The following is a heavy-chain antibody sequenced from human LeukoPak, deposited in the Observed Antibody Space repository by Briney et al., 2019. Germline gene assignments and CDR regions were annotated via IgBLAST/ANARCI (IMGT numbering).Heavy chain of an antibody. CDR2: IYYSGST. D-gene: IGHD2-2*01. CDR1: GGSFSSGSYY. Sequence: PSETLSLTCTVSGGSFSSGSYYWSWIRQPPGKGLEWIGYIYYSGSTNYNPSLKSRVTISVDTSKNQLSLKLSSVTAADTAVYYCARGDCSSTSCYLGYWGQGTLVTVSS. J-gene: IGHJ4*02. CDR3: ARGDCSSTSCYLGY. V-gene: IGHV4-61*01.